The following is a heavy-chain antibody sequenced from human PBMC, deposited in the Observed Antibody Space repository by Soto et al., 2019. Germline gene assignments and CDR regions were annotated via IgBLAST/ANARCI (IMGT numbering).Heavy chain of an antibody. D-gene: IGHD6-6*01. J-gene: IGHJ5*02. Sequence: LETLSLTCTVSGDSISSYYWGWIRQPPGKGLEWIGYIHYSGSTNYNPSLKSRVTISVDTPKNQFSLKVNSMTAADTAVYYCARGGLAARKGRWFDPWGQGTLVTVSS. V-gene: IGHV4-59*01. CDR2: IHYSGST. CDR1: GDSISSYY. CDR3: ARGGLAARKGRWFDP.